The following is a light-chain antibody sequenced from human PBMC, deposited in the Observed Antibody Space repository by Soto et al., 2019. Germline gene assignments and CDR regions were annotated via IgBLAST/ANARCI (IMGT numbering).Light chain of an antibody. J-gene: IGKJ1*01. CDR1: QTISSNF. CDR3: QQCGSSPWT. CDR2: GVS. V-gene: IGKV3-20*01. Sequence: EIVLTQSPGTLSLSPGEGATLACRASQTISSNFLAWYQQKPGQAPRLLIYGVSIRATGIPDRFSGSGSGTDFTLTISRLEPEDFGVYYCQQCGSSPWTFGQGTTVEIK.